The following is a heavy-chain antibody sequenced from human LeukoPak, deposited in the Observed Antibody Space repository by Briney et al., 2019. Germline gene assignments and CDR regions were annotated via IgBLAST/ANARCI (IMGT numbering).Heavy chain of an antibody. Sequence: GGSLRLSCAASGFTFSSYGMHWVRQAPGKGLEWVAFIRYDGSNKYYADSVKGRFTISRDNSKNTLYLQMNSLRAEDTAVYYCAKEPSPYYYYYYMDVWGQGTTVTVSS. CDR1: GFTFSSYG. CDR3: AKEPSPYYYYYYMDV. J-gene: IGHJ6*03. V-gene: IGHV3-30*02. D-gene: IGHD6-6*01. CDR2: IRYDGSNK.